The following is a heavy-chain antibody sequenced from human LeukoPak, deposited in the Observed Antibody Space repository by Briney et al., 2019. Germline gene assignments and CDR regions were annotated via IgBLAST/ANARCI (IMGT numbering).Heavy chain of an antibody. CDR2: ISAYNGNT. CDR1: GYTFTSYG. V-gene: IGHV1-18*01. Sequence: ASVKVSCKASGYTFTSYGISWVRQAPGQGLEWMGWISAYNGNTNYAQELQGRVTMTTDTSTSTAYMELRSLRSDDTAVYYCAKHLVRISPARTDYSGQGTLVTVSS. J-gene: IGHJ4*02. D-gene: IGHD6-6*01. CDR3: AKHLVRISPARTDY.